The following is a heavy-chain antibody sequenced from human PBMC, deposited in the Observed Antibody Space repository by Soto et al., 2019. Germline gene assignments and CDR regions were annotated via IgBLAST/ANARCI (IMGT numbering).Heavy chain of an antibody. V-gene: IGHV3-23*01. J-gene: IGHJ1*01. CDR2: ISVSGGST. Sequence: GGSLRLSCAASGFTFSSYAISWVRQAPGKGLEWVSAISVSGGSTYYADSVKGRFTISRDNSKNTLYLQMNSLRAEDTAVYYCAKDQEYDFWSGPPAYWRQGTLVTVSS. CDR3: AKDQEYDFWSGPPAY. CDR1: GFTFSSYA. D-gene: IGHD3-3*01.